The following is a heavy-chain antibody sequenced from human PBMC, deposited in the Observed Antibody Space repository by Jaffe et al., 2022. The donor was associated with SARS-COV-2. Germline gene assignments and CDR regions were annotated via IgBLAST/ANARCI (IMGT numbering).Heavy chain of an antibody. V-gene: IGHV4-4*02. CDR2: IYHSGST. CDR3: ARWNVYNIVVVPAADRRHYYYYGMDV. D-gene: IGHD2-2*01. CDR1: GGSISSSNW. J-gene: IGHJ6*02. Sequence: QVQLQESGPGLVKPSGTLSLTCAVSGGSISSSNWWSWVRQPPGKGLEWIGEIYHSGSTNYNPSLKSRVTISVDKSKNQFSLKLSSVTAADTAVYYCARWNVYNIVVVPAADRRHYYYYGMDVWGQGTTVTVSS.